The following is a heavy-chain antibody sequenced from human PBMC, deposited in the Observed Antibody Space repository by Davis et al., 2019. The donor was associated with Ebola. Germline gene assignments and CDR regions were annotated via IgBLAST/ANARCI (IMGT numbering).Heavy chain of an antibody. CDR2: ISAYNGNT. V-gene: IGHV1-18*01. D-gene: IGHD3-10*01. CDR1: GYTFTSYG. Sequence: AASVKVSCKASGYTFTSYGISWVRQAPGQGLEWMGWISAYNGNTNYAQKLQGRVTMTTDTSTSTAYMELSSLRSDDTAVYYCARDMGMVQEANWFDPWGQGTLVTVSS. CDR3: ARDMGMVQEANWFDP. J-gene: IGHJ5*02.